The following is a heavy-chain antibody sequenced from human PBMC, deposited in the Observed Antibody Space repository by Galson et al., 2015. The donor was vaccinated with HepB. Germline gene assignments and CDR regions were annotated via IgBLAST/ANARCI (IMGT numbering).Heavy chain of an antibody. CDR3: AREIVQLWLPQGLGSFDY. Sequence: SLRLSCAASGFTFSSYAMHWVRQAPGKGLEWVAVISYDGSNKYYADSVKGRFTISRDNSKNTLYLQMNSLRAEDTAVYYCAREIVQLWLPQGLGSFDYWGQGTLVTVSS. CDR2: ISYDGSNK. J-gene: IGHJ4*02. D-gene: IGHD5-18*01. V-gene: IGHV3-30*04. CDR1: GFTFSSYA.